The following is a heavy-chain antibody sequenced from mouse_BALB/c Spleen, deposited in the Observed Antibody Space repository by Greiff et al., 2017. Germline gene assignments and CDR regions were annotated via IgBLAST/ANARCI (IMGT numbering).Heavy chain of an antibody. V-gene: IGHV2-2*02. Sequence: VQLVESGPGLVQPSQSLSITCTVSGFSLTSYGVHWVRQSPGKGLEWLGVIWSGGSTDYNAAFISRLSISKDNSKSQVFFKMNSLQANDTAIYYCARRGDGYWYFDVWGAGTTVTVSS. CDR3: ARRGDGYWYFDV. CDR2: IWSGGST. CDR1: GFSLTSYG. D-gene: IGHD2-3*01. J-gene: IGHJ1*01.